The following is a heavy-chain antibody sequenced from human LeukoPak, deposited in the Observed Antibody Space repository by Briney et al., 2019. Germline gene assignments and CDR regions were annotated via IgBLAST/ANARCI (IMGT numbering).Heavy chain of an antibody. CDR1: GYSFTSYW. Sequence: GESLKISCKGSGYSFTSYWIGWVRQMPGKGLEWMGIIYPGDSDTRYSPSFQGQVTISADKSISTAYLQWSSLKASDTAMYYCARHSGGPEDCGGDCYPIDYWGQGTLVTVSS. J-gene: IGHJ4*02. CDR3: ARHSGGPEDCGGDCYPIDY. D-gene: IGHD2-21*01. V-gene: IGHV5-51*01. CDR2: IYPGDSDT.